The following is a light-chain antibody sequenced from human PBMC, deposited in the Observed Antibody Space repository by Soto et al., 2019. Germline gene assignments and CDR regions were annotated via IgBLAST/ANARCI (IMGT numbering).Light chain of an antibody. Sequence: QSVLTQPPSASGTPGQRVTISCSGSSSNIGSNTVNWYQQLPGTAPKLLIYSNNQRPSGVPDRFSGSKSGTSASLAISGLYSEDGADYYCAAGDDSLNGYAFGTGTKVTVL. V-gene: IGLV1-44*01. CDR2: SNN. CDR1: SSNIGSNT. CDR3: AAGDDSLNGYA. J-gene: IGLJ1*01.